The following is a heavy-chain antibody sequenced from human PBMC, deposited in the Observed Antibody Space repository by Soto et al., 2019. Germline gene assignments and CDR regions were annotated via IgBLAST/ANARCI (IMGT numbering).Heavy chain of an antibody. CDR1: AFPFSSYS. J-gene: IGHJ6*02. D-gene: IGHD6-13*01. Sequence: GGSLRLSCAASAFPFSSYSMNCVRQAPGKGLEWLAVIWYNGSNKYYADSVKGRFTISRDNSKNTLYLQMNSLRAEDTAVYYCARECSTAFYYYYGMDVWGQGTTVTVSS. V-gene: IGHV3-33*08. CDR2: IWYNGSNK. CDR3: ARECSTAFYYYYGMDV.